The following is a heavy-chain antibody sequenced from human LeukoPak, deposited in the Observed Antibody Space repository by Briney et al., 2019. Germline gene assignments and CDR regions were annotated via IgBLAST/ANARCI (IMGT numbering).Heavy chain of an antibody. CDR2: INHSGST. D-gene: IGHD3-22*01. CDR1: GGSFSGYY. Sequence: SETLSLTCAVYGGSFSGYYWSWIRQPPGKGLEWIGEINHSGSTNYNPSLKSRVTISVDTSKNQFSLKLSSVTAADTAVYYCARAPDSSGYYYLDYWGQGTLVTVSS. J-gene: IGHJ4*02. CDR3: ARAPDSSGYYYLDY. V-gene: IGHV4-34*01.